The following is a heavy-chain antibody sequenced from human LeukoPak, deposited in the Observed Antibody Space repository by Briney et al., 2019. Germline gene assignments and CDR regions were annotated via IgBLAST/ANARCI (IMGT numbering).Heavy chain of an antibody. CDR3: ARTGGSFYFYYYMDV. Sequence: RPSETLSLTCTVSGGSIRSSSYNWGWIRQPPGKGLEWIGSIHYTGTTFYNPSLKSRVTISVDTSKNQFSLNLSSVTAADTAVYYCARTGGSFYFYYYMDVWGKGTTVTVSS. D-gene: IGHD1-26*01. CDR1: GGSIRSSSYN. V-gene: IGHV4-39*07. CDR2: IHYTGTT. J-gene: IGHJ6*03.